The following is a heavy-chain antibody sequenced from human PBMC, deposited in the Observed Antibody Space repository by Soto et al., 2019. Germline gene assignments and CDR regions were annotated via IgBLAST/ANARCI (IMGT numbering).Heavy chain of an antibody. CDR3: ARVQVPADILGAFDL. Sequence: ASVKVSCKASGYTFSTYGITWVRQAPGQGLDWMGWINPFKGDTNSAARFQDRVTMTTDTSTRTAYMELRSLRSDDTAVYYCARVQVPADILGAFDLGGQGRRVT. CDR2: INPFKGDT. V-gene: IGHV1-18*01. J-gene: IGHJ3*01. D-gene: IGHD3-3*02. CDR1: GYTFSTYG.